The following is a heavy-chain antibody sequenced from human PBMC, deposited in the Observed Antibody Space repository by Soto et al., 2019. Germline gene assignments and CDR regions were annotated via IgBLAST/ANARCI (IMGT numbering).Heavy chain of an antibody. CDR3: TRETVAGITGLDY. V-gene: IGHV3-23*01. CDR2: ISVSDAFI. Sequence: GXLGLSCAGSGFNVGAFAVNWVRQGPGKGLEWVSGISVSDAFIYYADSVRGRFSISRDASENILYLQMNSLRVDDTALYYCTRETVAGITGLDYWGPGTLVTVSS. D-gene: IGHD1-20*01. J-gene: IGHJ4*02. CDR1: GFNVGAFA.